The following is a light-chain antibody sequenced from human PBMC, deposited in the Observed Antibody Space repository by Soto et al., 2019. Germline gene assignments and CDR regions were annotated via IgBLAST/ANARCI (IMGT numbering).Light chain of an antibody. J-gene: IGKJ2*01. CDR1: QTLAYGDGNIY. V-gene: IGKV2-30*01. CDR2: RVS. CDR3: AQGTHSPHT. Sequence: DVVLTQSPLSLSVTLGQPASISCRSSQTLAYGDGNIYLNWFHKRPGQSPRRLIYRVSNRDSEVEDRFSGSGSGADFPLKISRVEAEDVGVYYGAQGTHSPHTFGQRSK.